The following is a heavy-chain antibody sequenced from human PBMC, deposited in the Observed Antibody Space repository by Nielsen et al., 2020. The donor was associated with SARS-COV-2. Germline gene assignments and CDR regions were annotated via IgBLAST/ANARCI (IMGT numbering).Heavy chain of an antibody. J-gene: IGHJ4*02. V-gene: IGHV3-23*01. CDR2: ITSGSGSRT. Sequence: GESLKISCAASGFTFSNTAMNWVRQAPGKGLEWVSGITSGSGSRTYYADSVKGRFTISRDNSKNTLYLQMNSLRAEDTAVYYCATIGARELDYWGQGTLVTVSS. CDR1: GFTFSNTA. D-gene: IGHD6-6*01. CDR3: ATIGARELDY.